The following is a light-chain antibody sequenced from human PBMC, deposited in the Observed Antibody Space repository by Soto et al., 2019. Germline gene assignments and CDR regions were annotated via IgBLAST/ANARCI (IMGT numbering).Light chain of an antibody. CDR2: DVS. Sequence: QSALTQPRSVSGSPGQSVTISCTGTSSDVGGYNYVSWYQQHPGKAPKLMIYDVSKRPSGVPDRFSGSKSGNKASLTISNLEAEDESDYYCGSYTSTDTPFVFGTGTKVTVL. V-gene: IGLV2-11*01. CDR1: SSDVGGYNY. CDR3: GSYTSTDTPFV. J-gene: IGLJ1*01.